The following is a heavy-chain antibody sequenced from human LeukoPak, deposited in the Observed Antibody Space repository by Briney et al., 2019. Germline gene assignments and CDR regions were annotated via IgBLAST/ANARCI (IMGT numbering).Heavy chain of an antibody. Sequence: GSLRLSCAASGFTFSSHRMSWVRQAPWKGLEWIGKICDSGSTNYNPSLKSRVTISVDTSKNQFSLKLTSVTAADTAVYYCARGPYYYGSGNSYKRLSVVDWGQGTLVTVSS. V-gene: IGHV4-4*02. D-gene: IGHD3-10*01. CDR3: ARGPYYYGSGNSYKRLSVVD. CDR2: ICDSGST. CDR1: GFTFSSHR. J-gene: IGHJ4*02.